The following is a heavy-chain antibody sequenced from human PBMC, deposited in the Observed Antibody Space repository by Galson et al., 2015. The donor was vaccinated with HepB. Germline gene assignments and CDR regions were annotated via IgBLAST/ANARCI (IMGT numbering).Heavy chain of an antibody. CDR3: TRASKRYSYYY. CDR1: GFTFSSYA. D-gene: IGHD5-18*01. CDR2: ISYDGSNK. Sequence: SLRLSCAASGFTFSSYAMHWVRQAPGKGLEWVAVISYDGSNKYYADSVKGRFTISRDDSKSIAYLQMNSLKTEDTAVYYCTRASKRYSYYYWGQGTLVTVSS. V-gene: IGHV3-30-3*01. J-gene: IGHJ4*02.